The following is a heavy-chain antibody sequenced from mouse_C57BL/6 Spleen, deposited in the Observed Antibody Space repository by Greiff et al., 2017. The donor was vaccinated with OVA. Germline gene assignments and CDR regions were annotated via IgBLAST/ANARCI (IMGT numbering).Heavy chain of an antibody. Sequence: EVQLVESGPELVKPGASVKMSCKASGYTFTDYNMHWVKQSHGKSLEWIGYINPNNGGTSYNQKFKGKATLTVNKSSSTAYMELRSLTSEDSAVYYCARGGTTEYFDVWGTGTTVTVSS. CDR1: GYTFTDYN. D-gene: IGHD1-1*01. V-gene: IGHV1-22*01. CDR2: INPNNGGT. CDR3: ARGGTTEYFDV. J-gene: IGHJ1*03.